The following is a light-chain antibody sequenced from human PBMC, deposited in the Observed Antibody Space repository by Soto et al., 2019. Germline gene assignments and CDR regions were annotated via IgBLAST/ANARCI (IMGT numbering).Light chain of an antibody. CDR2: SDN. CDR3: AAWDVSLVV. V-gene: IGLV1-44*01. CDR1: SSNIGTNT. Sequence: QSVLTQPPSASGTPGKRVTISCSGSSSNIGTNTVIWYQQLPGAAPKLLIYSDNQRPSGVPDRFSGSKSGTSASLAISGLQSEDEADYYCAAWDVSLVVFGGGTKRTVL. J-gene: IGLJ2*01.